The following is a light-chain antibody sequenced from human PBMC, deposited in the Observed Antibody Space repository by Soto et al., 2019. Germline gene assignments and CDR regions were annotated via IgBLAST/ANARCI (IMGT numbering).Light chain of an antibody. J-gene: IGKJ4*01. CDR2: GAS. Sequence: EVLMTQSPVTLSVSPGESATLSCRANQSIGTDVAWYQQKPGQAPRLLVYGASTRASDVPARFSGAGSGTDFTLTISSLQSEDFVLYYCQQYNKWPPLTGGGGTKVDIK. CDR3: QQYNKWPPLT. CDR1: QSIGTD. V-gene: IGKV3-15*01.